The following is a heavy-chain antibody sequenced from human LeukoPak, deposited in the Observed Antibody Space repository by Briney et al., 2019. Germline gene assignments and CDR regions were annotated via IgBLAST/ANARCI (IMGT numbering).Heavy chain of an antibody. CDR3: ARGATDTTRWFDP. CDR1: GFTFSSYA. D-gene: IGHD1-7*01. CDR2: ISGSGDNI. V-gene: IGHV3-23*01. Sequence: PGGSLRLSCAASGFTFSSYAMSWVRQAPGKGLEWVSAISGSGDNIYYAGSVRGRFTISRDNSKDTLYLQMNGLRAEDTAAYYCARGATDTTRWFDPWGQGTLVIVSS. J-gene: IGHJ5*02.